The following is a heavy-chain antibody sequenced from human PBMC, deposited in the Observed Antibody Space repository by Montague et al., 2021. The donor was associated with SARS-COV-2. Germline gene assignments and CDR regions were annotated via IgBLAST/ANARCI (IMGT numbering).Heavy chain of an antibody. CDR3: ARGVYNRVIFVVSPRYYFDY. J-gene: IGHJ4*02. Sequence: SETLSLTCAVYTEAFNGYYWTWIRQHPGKGLEWIGDVSHPGSAKYNPSLKGRVSISVNTWRKQVSLRLTSVTAADTATYYCARGVYNRVIFVVSPRYYFDYWGQGNMVAVSA. CDR1: TEAFNGYY. CDR2: VSHPGSA. D-gene: IGHD3-9*01. V-gene: IGHV4-34*01.